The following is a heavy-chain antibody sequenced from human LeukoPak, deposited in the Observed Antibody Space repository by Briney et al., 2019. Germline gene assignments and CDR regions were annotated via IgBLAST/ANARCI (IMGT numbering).Heavy chain of an antibody. J-gene: IGHJ6*03. V-gene: IGHV5-51*01. CDR3: ARSPLSYYYGSGSYVRYYYYMDV. Sequence: GESLKISCKGSGYSFTSYWIGWVRQMPGKGLEWMGIIYPGDSDTRYSPSFQGQVTISADKSISTAYLQWSSLKASDTAMYYCARSPLSYYYGSGSYVRYYYYMDVWGKGTTVTVSS. CDR2: IYPGDSDT. D-gene: IGHD3-10*01. CDR1: GYSFTSYW.